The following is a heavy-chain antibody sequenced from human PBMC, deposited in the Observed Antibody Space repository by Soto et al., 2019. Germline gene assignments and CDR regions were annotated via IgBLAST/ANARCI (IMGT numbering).Heavy chain of an antibody. V-gene: IGHV4-59*01. Sequence: SETLSVTCSISAGSISGYHWNWSRQTPGKGVEWIGYFHNSGNPKYSSSLKSRVTISVDMSEKQSSLKLTSVTAADTAVYYCAREGPITTECISTSCYGSWFDPWGQGTLVTVS. CDR2: FHNSGNP. J-gene: IGHJ5*02. D-gene: IGHD2-2*01. CDR1: AGSISGYH. CDR3: AREGPITTECISTSCYGSWFDP.